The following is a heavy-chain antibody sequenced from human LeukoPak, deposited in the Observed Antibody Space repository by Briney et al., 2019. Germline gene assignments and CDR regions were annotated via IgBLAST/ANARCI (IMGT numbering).Heavy chain of an antibody. V-gene: IGHV4-39*07. J-gene: IGHJ4*02. CDR2: IYYSGST. CDR3: ARVRGWRGCFDY. CDR1: GGSISSSSYY. Sequence: SETLSLTCTVSGGSISSSSYYWGWIRQPPGKGLEWIGSIYYSGSTYYNPSLKSRVTISVDTSKNQFSLKLSSVTAADTAVYYCARVRGWRGCFDYWGQGTLVTVSS. D-gene: IGHD2-15*01.